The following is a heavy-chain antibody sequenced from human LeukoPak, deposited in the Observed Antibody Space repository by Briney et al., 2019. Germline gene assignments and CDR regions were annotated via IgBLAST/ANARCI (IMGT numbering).Heavy chain of an antibody. D-gene: IGHD2-8*01. CDR3: ARVGYCSRGVCYNYDY. Sequence: ASVKVSCKASGYTFTGYYFHWVRQAPGQGLEWMGWINPNTGGTNYAQKFKGRVLMTRDTSISTAYLELSSLKSDDTAVYYCARVGYCSRGVCYNYDYWGQGTQVTVSS. V-gene: IGHV1-2*02. CDR2: INPNTGGT. CDR1: GYTFTGYY. J-gene: IGHJ4*02.